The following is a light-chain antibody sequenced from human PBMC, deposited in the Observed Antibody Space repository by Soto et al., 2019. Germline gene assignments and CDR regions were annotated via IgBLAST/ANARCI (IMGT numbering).Light chain of an antibody. Sequence: EIVMTQSPATLSVSPGERATLSCRASQSVSSILAWYQQKPGQAPMLLIYGASTRATGIPARFSGSGSGTEFPLTISSLQSEDFAVSYCQQYNNWWTFGQGTKVAIK. CDR1: QSVSSI. J-gene: IGKJ1*01. CDR3: QQYNNWWT. CDR2: GAS. V-gene: IGKV3-15*01.